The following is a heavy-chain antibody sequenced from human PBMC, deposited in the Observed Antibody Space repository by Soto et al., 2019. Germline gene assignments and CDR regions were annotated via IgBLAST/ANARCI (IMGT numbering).Heavy chain of an antibody. CDR2: ISHDGNSH. V-gene: IGHV3-30*18. J-gene: IGHJ3*01. Sequence: GGSLRLSCEGSGFSFSNYGIHWVRQAPGKGLEWVAVISHDGNSHHLADSVRGRFTISRDNSKNTVFLHMTSLRREDSAVYHCVKAQERSAQYFAVVITAFDFWGQGTMVTVSS. CDR1: GFSFSNYG. D-gene: IGHD3-22*01. CDR3: VKAQERSAQYFAVVITAFDF.